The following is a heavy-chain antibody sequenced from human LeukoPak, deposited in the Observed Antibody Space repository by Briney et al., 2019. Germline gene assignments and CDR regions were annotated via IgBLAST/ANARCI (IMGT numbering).Heavy chain of an antibody. D-gene: IGHD2-2*01. CDR1: GFTFSSYA. CDR3: AKGGIVVVPAAHFDY. CDR2: ISYDGSNK. J-gene: IGHJ4*02. V-gene: IGHV3-30*04. Sequence: GRSLRLSCAASGFTFSSYAMHWVRQAPGKGLEWVAVISYDGSNKYYADSVKGRFTISRDNSKNTLYLQMNSLRAEDTAVYYCAKGGIVVVPAAHFDYWGQGTLVTVSS.